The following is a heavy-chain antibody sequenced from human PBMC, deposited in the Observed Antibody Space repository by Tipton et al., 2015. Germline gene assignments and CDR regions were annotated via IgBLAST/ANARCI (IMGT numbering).Heavy chain of an antibody. V-gene: IGHV3-23*01. CDR1: GFTFTSYG. CDR2: ISGSGGST. J-gene: IGHJ3*02. CDR3: AKEWESAFDI. Sequence: SLRLSCAASGFTFTSYGMSWVRQAPGKGLEWVSAISGSGGSTYYADFVQGRFTISRDNSKNTLYLQVNSLRVEDTAVYYCAKEWESAFDIWGQGTMVTVSS. D-gene: IGHD1-26*01.